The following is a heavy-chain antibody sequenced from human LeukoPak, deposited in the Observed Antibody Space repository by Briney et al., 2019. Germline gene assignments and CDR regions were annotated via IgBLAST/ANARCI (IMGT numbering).Heavy chain of an antibody. D-gene: IGHD3-22*01. Sequence: SETLSLTCTVSGGSISSYYWSWIRQPPGKGLEWIGYIYYSGSTYYNPSLKSRVTISVDTSKNQFSLKLSSVTAADTAVYYCAGGVVVISEAFDIWGQGTMVTVSS. J-gene: IGHJ3*02. CDR3: AGGVVVISEAFDI. CDR2: IYYSGST. V-gene: IGHV4-59*12. CDR1: GGSISSYY.